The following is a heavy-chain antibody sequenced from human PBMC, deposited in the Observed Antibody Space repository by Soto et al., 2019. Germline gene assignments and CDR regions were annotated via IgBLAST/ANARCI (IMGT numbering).Heavy chain of an antibody. Sequence: LSLTCAISGDSVSSNSAAWNWIRQSPSRGLEWLGRTYYRSKWYNDYAVSVKSRITINPDTSKNQFSLQLNSVTPEDTAVYYCARDRYSSSLTPGRYYFDYWGQGTLVTVSS. CDR3: ARDRYSSSLTPGRYYFDY. V-gene: IGHV6-1*01. CDR1: GDSVSSNSAA. D-gene: IGHD6-13*01. J-gene: IGHJ4*02. CDR2: TYYRSKWYN.